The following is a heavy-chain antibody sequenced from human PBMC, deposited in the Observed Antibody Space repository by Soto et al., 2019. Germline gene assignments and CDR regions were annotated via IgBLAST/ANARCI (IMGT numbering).Heavy chain of an antibody. CDR1: GFTLSGRS. J-gene: IGHJ6*02. D-gene: IGHD2-8*02. CDR2: IDNAGTDS. Sequence: EVQLVESGGGLVQPGGSLRLSCAASGFTLSGRSMHWVRQAPGKGLVWVSGIDNAGTDSTYADSVKGRFTISRDDPKNTLYLQMNSLRAGDTALYYCVKDWTGDKCPCMDVWGRGTTVTVSS. V-gene: IGHV3-74*01. CDR3: VKDWTGDKCPCMDV.